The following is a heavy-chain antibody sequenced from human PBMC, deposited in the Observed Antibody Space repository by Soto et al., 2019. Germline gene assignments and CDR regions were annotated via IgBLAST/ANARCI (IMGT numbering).Heavy chain of an antibody. CDR2: IYYSGST. J-gene: IGHJ6*02. V-gene: IGHV4-39*01. CDR1: GGSISSSSYY. D-gene: IGHD4-17*01. CDR3: ASPRDGANAGMDV. Sequence: PSETLSLTCTVSGGSISSSSYYWGWIRQPPGKGLEWIGSIYYSGSTYYNPSLKSRVTISVDTSKNQFSLKLSSVTAADTAVYYCASPRDGANAGMDVWGQGPTVTVSS.